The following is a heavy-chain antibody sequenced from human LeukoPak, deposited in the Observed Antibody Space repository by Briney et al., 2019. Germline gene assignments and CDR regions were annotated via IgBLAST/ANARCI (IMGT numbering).Heavy chain of an antibody. V-gene: IGHV3-23*01. CDR3: AKDEGIRYYDSSGYYYSFDY. CDR1: GFTFSSYG. CDR2: ISGSGGST. Sequence: GSLRLSCAASGFTFSSYGMSWVRQAPGKGLEWVSAISGSGGSTYYADSVKGRFRISRDNSKNTLYLQMNSLRAEDTAVYYCAKDEGIRYYDSSGYYYSFDYWGQGTLVTVSS. J-gene: IGHJ4*02. D-gene: IGHD3-22*01.